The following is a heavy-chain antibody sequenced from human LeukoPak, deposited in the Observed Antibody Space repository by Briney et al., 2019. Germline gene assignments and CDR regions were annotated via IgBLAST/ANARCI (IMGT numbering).Heavy chain of an antibody. CDR1: GFTFEDYA. V-gene: IGHV3-43*02. CDR3: ARDIYCSGSNCYAPFDY. J-gene: IGHJ4*02. Sequence: GGSLRLSCAASGFTFEDYAMHWVRQAPGKGLEWVSLVSGGGGGSNYGDSVKGRFTVSRDNSKNSLYLQMNSLRTEDTALYYCARDIYCSGSNCYAPFDYWGQGTLVTVSS. D-gene: IGHD2-2*01. CDR2: VSGGGGGS.